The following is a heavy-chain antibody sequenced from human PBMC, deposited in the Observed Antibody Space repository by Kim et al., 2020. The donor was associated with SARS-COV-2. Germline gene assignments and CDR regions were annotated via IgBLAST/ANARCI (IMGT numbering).Heavy chain of an antibody. J-gene: IGHJ6*02. D-gene: IGHD3-3*01. CDR1: GYTFTSYA. CDR3: ARMYDFWSGHPYGMDV. V-gene: IGHV7-4-1*02. CDR2: INTNTGNP. Sequence: ASVKVSCKASGYTFTSYAINWVRQAPGQGLEWMGWINTNTGNPTYAQGFTGRFVFSLDTSVSTAYLQISSLKAEDTAVYYCARMYDFWSGHPYGMDVWGQGTTVTVSS.